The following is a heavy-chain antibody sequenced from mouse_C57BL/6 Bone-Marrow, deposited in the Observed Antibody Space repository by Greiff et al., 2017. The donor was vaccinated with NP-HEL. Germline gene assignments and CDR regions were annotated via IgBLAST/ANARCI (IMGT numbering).Heavy chain of an antibody. J-gene: IGHJ3*01. Sequence: EVQRVESGGDLVKPGGSLKLSCAASGFTFSSYGMSWVRQTPDKRLEWVATISSGGSYTYYPDSLKGRFTFTRDNSKTTLYLQMSSLKSEDTAMYYCAGPYDYDVAWFAYWGQGTMVTVSA. V-gene: IGHV5-6*01. D-gene: IGHD2-4*01. CDR3: AGPYDYDVAWFAY. CDR1: GFTFSSYG. CDR2: ISSGGSYT.